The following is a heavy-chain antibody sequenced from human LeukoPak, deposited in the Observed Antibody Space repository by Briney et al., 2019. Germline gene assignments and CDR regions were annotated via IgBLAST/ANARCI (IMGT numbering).Heavy chain of an antibody. CDR2: IYYSGST. CDR1: GGSISPYY. D-gene: IGHD3-22*01. Sequence: SETLSLTCTVSGGSISPYYWSWIRQPPGKGLEWIGYIYYSGSTNYNPSLKSRVTISVDTSKNQFSLKLSSVTAADTAVYYCARDYYDSSGFNRFDPWGQGTLVTVSS. J-gene: IGHJ5*02. V-gene: IGHV4-59*01. CDR3: ARDYYDSSGFNRFDP.